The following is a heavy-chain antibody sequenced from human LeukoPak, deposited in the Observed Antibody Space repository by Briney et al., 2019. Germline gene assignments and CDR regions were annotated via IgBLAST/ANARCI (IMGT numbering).Heavy chain of an antibody. D-gene: IGHD3-22*01. V-gene: IGHV1-24*01. CDR3: TIAQDYHDSSGYYLEYYFDF. CDR1: GYTLTKLS. CDR2: FDPEDGET. Sequence: GASVNVSCKVSGYTLTKLSMHWVRQAPGKGLEWMGGFDPEDGETIYAQKFQGRVTMTKDTSTGTAHMDLSSLRSEDTAVYYCTIAQDYHDSSGYYLEYYFDFWGQGTLVTVSS. J-gene: IGHJ4*02.